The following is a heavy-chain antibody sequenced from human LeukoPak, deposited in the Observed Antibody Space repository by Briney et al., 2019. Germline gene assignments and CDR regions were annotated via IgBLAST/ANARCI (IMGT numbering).Heavy chain of an antibody. CDR3: AKDIYIVATMAYFDY. D-gene: IGHD5-12*01. CDR1: GFTFKDYA. J-gene: IGHJ4*02. Sequence: GGSLSPSCAASGFTFKDYAMPWVRQAPGKGLEWVPGISWNSGSIGYADSVKGRFTISRDNAKNSLYLQMNSLRAEDTALYYCAKDIYIVATMAYFDYWGQGTLVTVSS. CDR2: ISWNSGSI. V-gene: IGHV3-9*01.